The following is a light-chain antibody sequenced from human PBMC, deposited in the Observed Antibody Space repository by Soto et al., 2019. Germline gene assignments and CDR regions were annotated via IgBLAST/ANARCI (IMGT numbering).Light chain of an antibody. Sequence: EVVMTQSPATLSVSPGERATLSCRASQSVSSNLAWYQQKRGQAPRLLIYGASTRATGVPARFSGSGSGTEFTLTISNLQSEDFAVYYCQQYDNWPPRTFGQGTKLEIK. CDR1: QSVSSN. J-gene: IGKJ2*01. V-gene: IGKV3-15*01. CDR2: GAS. CDR3: QQYDNWPPRT.